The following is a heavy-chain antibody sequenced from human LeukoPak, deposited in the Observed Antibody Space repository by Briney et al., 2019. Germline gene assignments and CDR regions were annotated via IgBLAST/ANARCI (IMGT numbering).Heavy chain of an antibody. CDR2: ISSTSIYT. CDR3: AREDGYSSSWYSDY. D-gene: IGHD6-13*01. V-gene: IGHV3-11*05. CDR1: GFTFSDYY. J-gene: IGHJ4*02. Sequence: GGSLRLSCAASGFTFSDYYMSCIRQAPGKGLEWGSDISSTSIYTNYADSVKGRFTIARDNAKNSLYLQMNSLRAEDAAVYYCAREDGYSSSWYSDYWGQGTLVTVSS.